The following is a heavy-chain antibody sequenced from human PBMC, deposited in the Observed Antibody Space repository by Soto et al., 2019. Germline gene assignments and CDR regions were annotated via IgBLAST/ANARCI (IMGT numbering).Heavy chain of an antibody. CDR1: GFTFDDYT. CDR3: AKGGVGASPVNAFDI. D-gene: IGHD1-26*01. CDR2: ISWDGGST. Sequence: PGGSLRLSCAASGFTFDDYTMHWVRQAPGKGLEWVSLISWDGGSTYYADSVKGRFTISRDNSKNSLYLQMNSLRTEDTALYYCAKGGVGASPVNAFDIWGQGTMVTVSS. J-gene: IGHJ3*02. V-gene: IGHV3-43*01.